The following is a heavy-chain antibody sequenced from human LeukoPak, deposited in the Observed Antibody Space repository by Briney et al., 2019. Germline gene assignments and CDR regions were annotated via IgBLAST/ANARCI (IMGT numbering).Heavy chain of an antibody. J-gene: IGHJ4*02. CDR3: ARIGLGYCSGGSCPQYYFDY. Sequence: PGGSLRLSCAASGFTFDDYGMSWVRQAPGKGLEWVSGINWNGGSTGYADSVKGRFTISRDNAKNSLYLQMNSLRAEDTALYHCARIGLGYCSGGSCPQYYFDYWGQGTLVTVSS. D-gene: IGHD2-15*01. V-gene: IGHV3-20*01. CDR1: GFTFDDYG. CDR2: INWNGGST.